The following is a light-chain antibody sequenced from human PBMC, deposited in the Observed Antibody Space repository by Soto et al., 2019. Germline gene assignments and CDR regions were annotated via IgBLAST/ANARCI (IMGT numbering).Light chain of an antibody. J-gene: IGKJ1*01. CDR1: QSISSS. Sequence: DIQMSQSPSTLSASVGDRVTITCRASQSISSSLAWYQQKPGKAPKLLIYDASSLERGVPSRFSGGGSGTDFTLNISSLQPDDFATYYCQQNYRATPWTFGQGTKVDIK. CDR2: DAS. V-gene: IGKV1-5*01. CDR3: QQNYRATPWT.